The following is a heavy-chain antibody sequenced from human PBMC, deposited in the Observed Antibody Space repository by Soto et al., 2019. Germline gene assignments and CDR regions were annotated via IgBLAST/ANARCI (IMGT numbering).Heavy chain of an antibody. J-gene: IGHJ4*02. Sequence: GGSLRLSCAASGFTFSSYAMSWVRQAPGKGLEWVSAISGGGGSTYYADSVKGRFTISRDNSKNTLYLQMNSLRAEDTAVYYCAKDPGESTIFGVVIISFDYWGQGTLVTVSS. CDR1: GFTFSSYA. V-gene: IGHV3-23*01. CDR3: AKDPGESTIFGVVIISFDY. CDR2: ISGGGGST. D-gene: IGHD3-3*01.